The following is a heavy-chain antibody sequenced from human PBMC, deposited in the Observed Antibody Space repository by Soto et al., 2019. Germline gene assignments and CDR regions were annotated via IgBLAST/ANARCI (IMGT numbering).Heavy chain of an antibody. J-gene: IGHJ6*03. CDR3: ARKIFLGGWDV. Sequence: PSETLSLTCAVYGGSFSGYYWTWIRQPPGTGLEWIGEINHSGSTNYNPSLKSRVTISVDTSKNQFSLRLSSVTAADTAVYHCARKIFLGGWDVWGKGPRAT. V-gene: IGHV4-34*01. D-gene: IGHD3-16*01. CDR2: INHSGST. CDR1: GGSFSGYY.